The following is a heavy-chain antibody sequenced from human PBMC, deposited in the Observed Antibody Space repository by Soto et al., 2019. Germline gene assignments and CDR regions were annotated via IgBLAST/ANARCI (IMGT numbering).Heavy chain of an antibody. CDR2: ITSSGSAI. Sequence: GGSLRVSGEASGCVVCIYSRNWVLKAQGKGLQWVSFITSSGSAIYYADSVMGRFTISRGNAKNSLHLPLNSLRAGDTAVDYSARGYTAYVHPGLDYCSHGTLVTVAS. V-gene: IGHV3-48*01. D-gene: IGHD5-12*01. CDR1: GCVVCIYS. J-gene: IGHJ4*01. CDR3: ARGYTAYVHPGLDY.